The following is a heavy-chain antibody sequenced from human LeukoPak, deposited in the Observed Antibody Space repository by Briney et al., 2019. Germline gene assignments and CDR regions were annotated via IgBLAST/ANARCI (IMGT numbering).Heavy chain of an antibody. CDR3: AREGRVSGYDFDC. V-gene: IGHV3-74*03. D-gene: IGHD5-12*01. Sequence: GGSLRLSCAASGFTFTSYWLHWVRQAPGKGLVWVSRINSDGSSITYADSVKGRFTISRDNAKNTLYLQMNSLRVEDTAVYYCAREGRVSGYDFDCWGQGTLVTVSS. J-gene: IGHJ4*02. CDR2: INSDGSSI. CDR1: GFTFTSYW.